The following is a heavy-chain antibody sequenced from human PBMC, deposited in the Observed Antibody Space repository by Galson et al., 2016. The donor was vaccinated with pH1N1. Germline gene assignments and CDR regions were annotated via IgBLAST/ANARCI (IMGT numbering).Heavy chain of an antibody. J-gene: IGHJ6*02. Sequence: SLRLSCAASGFTFSDYYMDWVRQAPGKGLGWVGRIRNKANSYTTEYAASVQGRFAISRDDSKNSLYLQMNSLKTEDTAVYYCAREAAIAPATLTYYYYGMDVWGQGTTVTVS. CDR1: GFTFSDYY. CDR3: AREAAIAPATLTYYYYGMDV. V-gene: IGHV3-72*01. D-gene: IGHD6-25*01. CDR2: IRNKANSYTT.